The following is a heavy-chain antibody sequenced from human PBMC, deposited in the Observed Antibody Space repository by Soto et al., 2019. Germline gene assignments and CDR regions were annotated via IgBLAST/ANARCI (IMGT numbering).Heavy chain of an antibody. J-gene: IGHJ5*02. CDR1: GGSIISYY. V-gene: IGHV4-59*01. Sequence: PETLSLTCTVSGGSIISYYWSWIRQPPWKGLWWIGYIYYSGSTNYNPSLKSRVTISVDTSKNQFSLKLSSVAAADTAVYYCARGETRYFDWSLWFGPWGQGTLVTV. CDR3: ARGETRYFDWSLWFGP. CDR2: IYYSGST. D-gene: IGHD3-9*01.